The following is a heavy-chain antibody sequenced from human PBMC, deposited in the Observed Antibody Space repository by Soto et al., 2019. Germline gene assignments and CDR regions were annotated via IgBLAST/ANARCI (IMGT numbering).Heavy chain of an antibody. CDR3: ARRLDYYDSSGYHSHSYFDY. J-gene: IGHJ4*02. V-gene: IGHV1-69*01. Sequence: QVQLVQSGAEVKKPGSSVKVSCKASGGTFSSYAISWVRQAPGQGLEWMGGIIPIFGTANYGQKFQGRVTIPADESTSTAYVEMSSLRSEDTAVYYCARRLDYYDSSGYHSHSYFDYWGQGTLVTVSS. D-gene: IGHD3-22*01. CDR1: GGTFSSYA. CDR2: IIPIFGTA.